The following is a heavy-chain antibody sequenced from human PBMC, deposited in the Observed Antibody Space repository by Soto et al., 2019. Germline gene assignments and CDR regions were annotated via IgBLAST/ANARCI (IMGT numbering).Heavy chain of an antibody. D-gene: IGHD3-10*01. J-gene: IGHJ6*02. V-gene: IGHV1-18*01. CDR1: GYTFTSYG. CDR2: ISTYNGNT. Sequence: ASVKVSCKASGYTFTSYGISWVRQAPGQGLEWMGWISTYNGNTKYAQKLQGRVTMTRDTSTSTVYMELSSLRSEDTAVYYCSRDPAYYYGSGPDYYYYYGMDVWGQGTTVTVS. CDR3: SRDPAYYYGSGPDYYYYYGMDV.